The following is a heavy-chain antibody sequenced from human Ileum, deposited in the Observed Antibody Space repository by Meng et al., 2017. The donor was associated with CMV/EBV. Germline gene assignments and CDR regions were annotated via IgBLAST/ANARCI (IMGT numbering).Heavy chain of an antibody. J-gene: IGHJ4*02. CDR1: GGSITSHY. CDR2: IDVSGST. D-gene: IGHD1-14*01. CDR3: AKGTGVTDPFDY. Sequence: QVKLQESRPVLLKTSEHLSLPFRLSGGSITSHYWSWIRQPAGKGLEWIGRIDVSGSTNYNPSLKSRVTMSVDTSKNQFSLKLSSVTAADTAIYYCAKGTGVTDPFDYWGQGTLVTVSS. V-gene: IGHV4-4*07.